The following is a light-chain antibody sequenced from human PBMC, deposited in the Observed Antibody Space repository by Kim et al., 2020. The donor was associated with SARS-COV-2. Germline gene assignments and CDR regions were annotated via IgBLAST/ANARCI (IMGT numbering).Light chain of an antibody. CDR3: LLSYSDSRV. J-gene: IGLJ2*01. Sequence: GGTVTLHCDSNTGAVTSGHFPYWFQQKPGQAPRTLIYDTDKTHSWTPARFSGSLLGGKAALTLSAAQAEDEADYYCLLSYSDSRVFGGGTKLTVL. CDR1: TGAVTSGHF. CDR2: DTD. V-gene: IGLV7-46*01.